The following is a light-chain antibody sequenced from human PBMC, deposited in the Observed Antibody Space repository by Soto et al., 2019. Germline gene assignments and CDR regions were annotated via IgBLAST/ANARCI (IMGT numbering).Light chain of an antibody. CDR1: QSISSY. V-gene: IGKV1-39*01. CDR3: QQRET. J-gene: IGKJ1*01. CDR2: AAS. Sequence: DIQMTQSPSSLSASVGYRVTITCRASQSISSYLNWYQQKPGKAPKLLIFAASSLQSGVPSRFSGSGSGTDFTLTISSLQPEDFATYYCQQRETFGQGTKVDIK.